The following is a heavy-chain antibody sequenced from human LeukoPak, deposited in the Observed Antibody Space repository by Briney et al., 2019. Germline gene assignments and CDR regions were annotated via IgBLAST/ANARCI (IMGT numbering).Heavy chain of an antibody. CDR3: ARVGYSYVFFDY. D-gene: IGHD5-18*01. Sequence: GGSLRLSYAASGFTVSSNYMSWVRQAPGKGLEWVSVIYSGGSTYYADSVKGRFTISRDNSKNTLYLQMNSLRAEDTAVYYCARVGYSYVFFDYWGQGTLVTVSS. V-gene: IGHV3-53*01. CDR1: GFTVSSNY. CDR2: IYSGGST. J-gene: IGHJ4*02.